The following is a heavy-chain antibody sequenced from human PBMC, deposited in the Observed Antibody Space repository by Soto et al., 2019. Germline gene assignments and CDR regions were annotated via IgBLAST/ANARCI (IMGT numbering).Heavy chain of an antibody. V-gene: IGHV3-33*03. D-gene: IGHD3-10*01. CDR1: GFTFSNYH. Sequence: PGGSLRLSCAASGFTFSNYHMHWVRQAPGRGLEWVAVIWNDGSNKYYADSVKGRFTISRDNAKTSLYLQMNSLRAEDTALYYCAKDRGSGSYAANYYYYGMDVWGQGTTVTSP. CDR3: AKDRGSGSYAANYYYYGMDV. J-gene: IGHJ6*02. CDR2: IWNDGSNK.